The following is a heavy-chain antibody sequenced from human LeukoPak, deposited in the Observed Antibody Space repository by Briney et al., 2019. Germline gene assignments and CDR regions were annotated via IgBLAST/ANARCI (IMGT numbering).Heavy chain of an antibody. CDR3: AKDPTAGTDY. Sequence: GGSLRLSWAAAGFTFSSYAMSWVRQAPGKGLEWVSAISGSGGGTYYADSVKGRFTISRDNSKNTLYLQMNSLRAEDTAVYYCAKDPTAGTDYWGQGTLVTVSS. CDR2: ISGSGGGT. V-gene: IGHV3-23*01. CDR1: GFTFSSYA. D-gene: IGHD6-13*01. J-gene: IGHJ4*02.